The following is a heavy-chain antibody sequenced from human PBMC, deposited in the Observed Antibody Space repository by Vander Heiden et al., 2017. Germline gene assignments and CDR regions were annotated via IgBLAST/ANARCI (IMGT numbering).Heavy chain of an antibody. J-gene: IGHJ4*02. D-gene: IGHD4-17*01. CDR3: ARDVDYLFDY. Sequence: EVQLVESGGGLVQHGGYLRLSCAASGFTFNSYWMSWVRQAPGKGLEWVANIKQDGSEKYHVDSVKGRFTISRDNAKNSLYLQMNSLRAEDTAVYYCARDVDYLFDYWGQGTLVTVSS. V-gene: IGHV3-7*01. CDR1: GFTFNSYW. CDR2: IKQDGSEK.